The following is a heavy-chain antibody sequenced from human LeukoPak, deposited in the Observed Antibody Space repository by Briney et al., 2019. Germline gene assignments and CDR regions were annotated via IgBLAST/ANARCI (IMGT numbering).Heavy chain of an antibody. CDR1: GFTFSSYE. CDR3: ARAQHDFYDSSGYQDY. CDR2: ISSSGSTI. D-gene: IGHD3-22*01. Sequence: PGGSLRLSCAASGFTFSSYEMNWVRQAPGKGLEWVSYISSSGSTIYYADSVKGRFTISRDNAKNSLYLQMNSLRAEDTAVYYCARAQHDFYDSSGYQDYWGQGTLVTVSS. J-gene: IGHJ4*02. V-gene: IGHV3-48*03.